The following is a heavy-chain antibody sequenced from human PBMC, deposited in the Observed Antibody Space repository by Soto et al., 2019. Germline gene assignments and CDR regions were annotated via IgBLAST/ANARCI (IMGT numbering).Heavy chain of an antibody. CDR2: IFWDDDK. V-gene: IGHV2-5*02. D-gene: IGHD5-12*01. CDR3: AHRPRGDADYVDC. CDR1: GFSLSTRGVG. J-gene: IGHJ4*02. Sequence: QITLKESGPTLMKPTKTLTLTCTFSGFSLSTRGVGVAWIRQPPGKALEWLALIFWDDDKWYNPSLKSRLTITEDTSKHQVVRIMTNMDPVDTATYYCAHRPRGDADYVDCWGQGTLVTVSS.